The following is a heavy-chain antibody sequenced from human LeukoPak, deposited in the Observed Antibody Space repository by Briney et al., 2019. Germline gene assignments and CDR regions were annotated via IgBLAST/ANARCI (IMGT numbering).Heavy chain of an antibody. CDR2: IRYDGSNN. D-gene: IGHD3-22*01. J-gene: IGHJ4*02. Sequence: SGGSLRLSCAASGFTFSNYGMQWVRQAPGKGLEWVAFIRYDGSNNYYADSVKGRFTISRDNSKNTLYLQMNSLRAEDTAVYYCAKEKKYYYDSTGYPGYDYWGQETLVTVSS. CDR3: AKEKKYYYDSTGYPGYDY. V-gene: IGHV3-30*02. CDR1: GFTFSNYG.